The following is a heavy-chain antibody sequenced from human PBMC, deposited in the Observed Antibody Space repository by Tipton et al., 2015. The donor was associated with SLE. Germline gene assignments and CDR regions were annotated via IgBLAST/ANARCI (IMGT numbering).Heavy chain of an antibody. D-gene: IGHD2/OR15-2a*01. J-gene: IGHJ4*02. V-gene: IGHV4-34*11. Sequence: TLSLTCAVYGGSFSGYYWSWIRQPPGKGLEWIAYVHKSGSTNFNPSLRSRATISVDTSKNQFSLQLSSVTAADTAVYYCAREVCHSGSCYFDYWGQGALVTVSS. CDR1: GGSFSGYY. CDR2: VHKSGST. CDR3: AREVCHSGSCYFDY.